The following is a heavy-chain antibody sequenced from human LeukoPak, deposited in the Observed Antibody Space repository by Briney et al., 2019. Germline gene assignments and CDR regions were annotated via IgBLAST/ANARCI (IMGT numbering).Heavy chain of an antibody. CDR3: ARETSTLFGVVTMRFDP. V-gene: IGHV4-4*07. CDR1: GVSISSFY. Sequence: SETLSLTCTVSGVSISSFYWSWIRQPAGKGLEWIGRIHTSGSTNYNPSLKSRVTMSADTSKKQFTLNLRSVTAADTAVYYCARETSTLFGVVTMRFDPWGQGTLVIVSS. J-gene: IGHJ5*02. CDR2: IHTSGST. D-gene: IGHD3-3*01.